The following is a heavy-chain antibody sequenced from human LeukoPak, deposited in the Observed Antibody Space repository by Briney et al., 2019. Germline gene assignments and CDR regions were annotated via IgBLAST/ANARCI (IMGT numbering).Heavy chain of an antibody. Sequence: ASVKVSCKASGYTFTSYYMHWVRQAPGQGLEWMGIINPSGGSTSYAQKSQGRVTITADKSTSTAYMELSSLRSEDTAVYYCASSPVYGSGSKVDYWGQGTLVTVSS. CDR3: ASSPVYGSGSKVDY. D-gene: IGHD3-10*01. CDR2: INPSGGST. V-gene: IGHV1-46*01. J-gene: IGHJ4*02. CDR1: GYTFTSYY.